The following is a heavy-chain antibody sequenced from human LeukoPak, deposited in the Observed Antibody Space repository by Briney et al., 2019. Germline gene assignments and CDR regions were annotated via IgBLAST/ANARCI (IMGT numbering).Heavy chain of an antibody. Sequence: GGSLRLSCAASGFSFSSYYIHWVRQAPGKGLVWVSRIDSDGNITTYADSVKGRFTISRDNAKNTLYLQMNSLRAEDTAVYYCARISYDSSGYYDYWGQGTLVTVSS. CDR2: IDSDGNIT. J-gene: IGHJ4*02. CDR3: ARISYDSSGYYDY. CDR1: GFSFSSYY. D-gene: IGHD3-22*01. V-gene: IGHV3-74*01.